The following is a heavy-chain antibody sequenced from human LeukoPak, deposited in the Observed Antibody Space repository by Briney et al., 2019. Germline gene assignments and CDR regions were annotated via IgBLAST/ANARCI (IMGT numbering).Heavy chain of an antibody. CDR1: GGSISSGGYS. CDR2: IYHSGST. V-gene: IGHV4-30-2*01. D-gene: IGHD4-17*01. Sequence: PSETLSLTCAVSGGSISSGGYSWSWIRQPPGKGLEWIGYIYHSGSTYYNPSLKSRVTISVDRSKNQFSLKLSSVTAADTAVYYCARDQGYGDYIDAFDIWGQGTMVTASS. J-gene: IGHJ3*02. CDR3: ARDQGYGDYIDAFDI.